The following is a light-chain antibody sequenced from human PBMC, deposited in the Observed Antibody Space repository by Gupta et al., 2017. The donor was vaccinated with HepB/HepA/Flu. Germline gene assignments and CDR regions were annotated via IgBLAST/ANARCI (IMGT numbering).Light chain of an antibody. J-gene: IGLJ3*02. CDR1: SSNIGNSY. V-gene: IGLV1-51*01. Sequence: SFLTQPPPLSAAPGPRATISCSGGSSNIGNSYVSWYQQLPRSAPKLLIYDTVKRPSGVPDRFSASKSGTSATLDITGLQTGDEADYYCATWDVGLSSWVFGGGTKVTVL. CDR3: ATWDVGLSSWV. CDR2: DTV.